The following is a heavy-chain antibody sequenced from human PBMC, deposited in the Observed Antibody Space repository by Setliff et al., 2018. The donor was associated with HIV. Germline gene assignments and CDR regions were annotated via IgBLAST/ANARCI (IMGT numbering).Heavy chain of an antibody. J-gene: IGHJ5*02. CDR1: GGSFSDHY. Sequence: SETLSLTCAVYGGSFSDHYWSWIRQPPGKGLEWIGYIYYSGSTYYNPSLKSRVTMSVDTSKNQFSLKLSSVTAADTAVYYCAREGARHYGSGRYHSWFDPWGQGTQVTVSS. V-gene: IGHV4-34*09. CDR2: IYYSGST. D-gene: IGHD3-10*01. CDR3: AREGARHYGSGRYHSWFDP.